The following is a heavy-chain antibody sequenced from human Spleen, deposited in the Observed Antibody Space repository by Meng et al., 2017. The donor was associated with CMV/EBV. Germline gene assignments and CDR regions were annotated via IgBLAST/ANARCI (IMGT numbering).Heavy chain of an antibody. V-gene: IGHV4-34*01. Sequence: SETLSLTCAVYGGSFSDYYWSWIRQPPGKGLEWIGEVNHSGTTNYNPSLKSRVAISVDTSKNQFSLKLSSVTAADTAVYYCARGIHCSSTSCYTVRYYYYYYGMDVWGQGTTVTVSS. J-gene: IGHJ6*02. CDR3: ARGIHCSSTSCYTVRYYYYYYGMDV. CDR1: GGSFSDYY. D-gene: IGHD2-2*02. CDR2: VNHSGTT.